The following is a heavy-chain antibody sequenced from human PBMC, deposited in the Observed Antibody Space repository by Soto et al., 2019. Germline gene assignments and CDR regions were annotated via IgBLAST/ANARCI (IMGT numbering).Heavy chain of an antibody. CDR1: GGSINSGSYY. CDR2: IFYSGST. V-gene: IGHV4-31*03. CDR3: ARDARSHGSGSRGFDS. Sequence: SETLSLTCTVSGGSINSGSYYWTWIRQPPGKGLEYIGYIFYSGSTYYNPSLKSRLTISLDSSQRRFSLRLTSLTAADTAVYYCARDARSHGSGSRGFDSWGQGTLVTVSS. D-gene: IGHD3-10*01. J-gene: IGHJ5*01.